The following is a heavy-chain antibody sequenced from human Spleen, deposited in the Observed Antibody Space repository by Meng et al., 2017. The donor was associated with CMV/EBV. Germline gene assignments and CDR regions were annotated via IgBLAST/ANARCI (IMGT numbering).Heavy chain of an antibody. Sequence: QVQLQQGGAGLLKPSETLSLTCAVYGGSFSGYYWSWIRQPPGKGLEWIGEINHSGSTNYNPSLKSRVTISVDTSKNQFSLKLSSVTAADTAVYYCVVSPSYGSGSDYWGQGTLVTVSS. D-gene: IGHD3-10*01. CDR3: VVSPSYGSGSDY. CDR1: GGSFSGYY. J-gene: IGHJ4*02. CDR2: INHSGST. V-gene: IGHV4-34*01.